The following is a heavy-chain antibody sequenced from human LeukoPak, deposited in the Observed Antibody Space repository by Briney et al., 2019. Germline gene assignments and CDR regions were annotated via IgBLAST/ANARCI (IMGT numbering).Heavy chain of an antibody. CDR1: GFTVSSNY. Sequence: GGSLRLSCEASGFTVSSNYMSWVRQAPGKGLEWVSLIYSGGSTYYADSVKGRFTISRDNSKNTLYLQMNSLRAEDTAVYYCASGSGDYPPEADYWGQGTLVTVSS. CDR3: ASGSGDYPPEADY. CDR2: IYSGGST. D-gene: IGHD4-17*01. V-gene: IGHV3-53*01. J-gene: IGHJ4*02.